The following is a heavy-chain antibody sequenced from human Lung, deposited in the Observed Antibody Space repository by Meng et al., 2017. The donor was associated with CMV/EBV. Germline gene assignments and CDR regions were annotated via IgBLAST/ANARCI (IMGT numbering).Heavy chain of an antibody. CDR3: AREQYCSNTNCFNWFDS. CDR1: SSYR. CDR2: IIPVRSIT. Sequence: SSYRVSRVRKASGQELEWMGRIIPVRSITNYAQKFQGRVTITADRSTSTFYMELSSLRSEDTAMYYCAREQYCSNTNCFNWFDSWAQGTLVTVSS. V-gene: IGHV1-69*04. J-gene: IGHJ5*01. D-gene: IGHD2-2*01.